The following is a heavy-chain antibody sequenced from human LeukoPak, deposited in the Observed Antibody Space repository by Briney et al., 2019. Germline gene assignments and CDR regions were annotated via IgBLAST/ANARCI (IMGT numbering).Heavy chain of an antibody. Sequence: GGTLRLSCAASGFTFSSYAMSWVRQAPGKGLEWVSYISSSGSTIYYADSVKGRFTISRDNAKNSLYLQMNSLRAEDTAVYYCAELGITMIGGVWGKGTTVTISS. D-gene: IGHD3-10*02. J-gene: IGHJ6*04. V-gene: IGHV3-48*03. CDR2: ISSSGSTI. CDR1: GFTFSSYA. CDR3: AELGITMIGGV.